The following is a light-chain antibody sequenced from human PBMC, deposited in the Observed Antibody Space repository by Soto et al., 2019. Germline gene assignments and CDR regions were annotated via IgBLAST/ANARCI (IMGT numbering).Light chain of an antibody. J-gene: IGKJ1*01. Sequence: EIVMTQSPVTLSVSPGERATLSCRASQSVSSNLAWYQQKPGQAPRLLIYGASTRATGIPARFSGNGSETEVTLTISSLQSEDFAVYYCQQYNNWPPWTFGQGTKVEIK. CDR3: QQYNNWPPWT. CDR2: GAS. CDR1: QSVSSN. V-gene: IGKV3-15*01.